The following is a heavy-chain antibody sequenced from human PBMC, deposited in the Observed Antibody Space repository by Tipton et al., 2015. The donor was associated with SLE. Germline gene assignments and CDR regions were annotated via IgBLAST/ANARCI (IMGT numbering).Heavy chain of an antibody. V-gene: IGHV3-23*01. J-gene: IGHJ1*01. CDR3: AKGGGTYYLFHH. Sequence: SLRLSCAASGFSLSPYAMSWVRLAPGKGLEWVARIRNSGDTTYYADSVTGRFTISRDNSNNTVYLQMYSLRAEDTALYYCAKGGGTYYLFHHWGQGTLVTVSS. D-gene: IGHD2/OR15-2a*01. CDR1: GFSLSPYA. CDR2: IRNSGDTT.